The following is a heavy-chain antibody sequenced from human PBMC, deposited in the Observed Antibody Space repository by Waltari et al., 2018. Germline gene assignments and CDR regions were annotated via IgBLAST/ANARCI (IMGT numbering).Heavy chain of an antibody. CDR2: INHSGST. V-gene: IGHV4-34*01. J-gene: IGHJ4*02. CDR3: ARGWGGGIQPWGY. Sequence: QVQLQQWGAGLLKPSETLSLTCAVYGGSFSGYYWSWIRQPPVKGLEWIGEINHSGSTNYNPSLKSRVTISVDTSKNQFSLKLSSVTAADTAVYYCARGWGGGIQPWGYWGQGTLVTVSS. CDR1: GGSFSGYY. D-gene: IGHD5-18*01.